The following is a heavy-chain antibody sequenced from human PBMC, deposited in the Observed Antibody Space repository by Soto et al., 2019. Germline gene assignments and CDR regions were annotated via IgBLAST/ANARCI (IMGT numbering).Heavy chain of an antibody. CDR1: GYTFTSYD. CDR3: ARGKSSGWYRGLGAFDI. V-gene: IGHV1-8*01. CDR2: MNPNSGNT. D-gene: IGHD6-19*01. J-gene: IGHJ3*02. Sequence: AASVKVSCKASGYTFTSYDINWVRQATGQGLEWMGWMNPNSGNTGYAQKFQGRVTMTRNTSISTAYMELSSLRSEDTAVYYCARGKSSGWYRGLGAFDIWGQGTMVTVSS.